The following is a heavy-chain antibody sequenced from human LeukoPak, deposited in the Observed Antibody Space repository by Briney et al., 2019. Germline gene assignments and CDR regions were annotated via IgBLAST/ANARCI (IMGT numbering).Heavy chain of an antibody. Sequence: GGSLRLSCEASGFRFEDHAMHWVRHAPGKGLEWVSGISYNSVNRGYADSVKGRFTISRDNAKNSLYLQMNSLRLEDTALYYCAKDIGDLEQWRDYYYYGMDVWGQGTTVTVSS. CDR2: ISYNSVNR. V-gene: IGHV3-9*01. CDR1: GFRFEDHA. D-gene: IGHD6-19*01. J-gene: IGHJ6*02. CDR3: AKDIGDLEQWRDYYYYGMDV.